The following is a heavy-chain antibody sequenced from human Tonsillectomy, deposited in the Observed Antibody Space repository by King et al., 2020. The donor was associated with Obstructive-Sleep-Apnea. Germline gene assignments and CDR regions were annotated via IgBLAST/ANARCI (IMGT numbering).Heavy chain of an antibody. CDR1: GGSISSSSYY. CDR2: IYYSGST. D-gene: IGHD6-19*01. V-gene: IGHV4-39*07. Sequence: QLQESGPGLVKPSETLSLTCTVSGGSISSSSYYWGWIRQPPGKGLEWIASIYYSGSTYYNPSLKSRVTMSVDTSKNQFSLKLSSVTAADTAVYYCARDPGIAVAGTFFFDYWGQGTLVTVSS. J-gene: IGHJ4*02. CDR3: ARDPGIAVAGTFFFDY.